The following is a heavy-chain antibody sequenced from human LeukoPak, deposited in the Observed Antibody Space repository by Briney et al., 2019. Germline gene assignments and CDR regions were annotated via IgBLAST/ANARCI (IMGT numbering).Heavy chain of an antibody. J-gene: IGHJ5*02. Sequence: SETLSLTCAVYGGSFSSYYRSWIRQPPGEGLEWIGYIYYSGSTNYNPSLKSRVTISVDTSKNQFSLKLSSVTAADTAVYYCARWSSWYFWFDPWGQGTLVTVSS. CDR1: GGSFSSYY. D-gene: IGHD6-13*01. V-gene: IGHV4-59*08. CDR2: IYYSGST. CDR3: ARWSSWYFWFDP.